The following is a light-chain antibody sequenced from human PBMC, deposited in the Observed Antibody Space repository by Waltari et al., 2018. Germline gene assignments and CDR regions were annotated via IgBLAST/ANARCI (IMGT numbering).Light chain of an antibody. Sequence: QSVLTQPPSDSGAPAQRVTISCPGSSSNIGSGFHLHWYQQVPGTAPKLFISGNSDRPSGVPDRVSASKSGTSASLAITGLQAEDEADYYCQSYDSSLSGWVFGGGTKLTVL. CDR3: QSYDSSLSGWV. V-gene: IGLV1-40*01. CDR1: SSNIGSGFH. J-gene: IGLJ3*02. CDR2: GNS.